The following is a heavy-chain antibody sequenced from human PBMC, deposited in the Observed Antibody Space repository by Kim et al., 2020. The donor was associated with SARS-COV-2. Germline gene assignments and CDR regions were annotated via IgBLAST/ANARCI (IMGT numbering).Heavy chain of an antibody. CDR3: TRIRKQDAARDYYYYFGLDG. J-gene: IGHJ6*02. D-gene: IGHD5-18*01. V-gene: IGHV3-49*03. CDR2: IRNKPQGATA. Sequence: GGSLRLSCTMSGFTFEDYYISWFRQAPGKGLEWVSLIRNKPQGATAQYAASVQGRFSISRDDSKSIVHLQMNNLKTEDTAVYYCTRIRKQDAARDYYYYFGLDGGCQGTTVTVSS. CDR1: GFTFEDYY.